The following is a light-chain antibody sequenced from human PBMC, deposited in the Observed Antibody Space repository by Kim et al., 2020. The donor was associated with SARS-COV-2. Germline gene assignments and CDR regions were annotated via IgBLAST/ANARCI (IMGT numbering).Light chain of an antibody. CDR2: GAS. V-gene: IGKV3-15*01. CDR3: QQYNNWPL. Sequence: SVSPGETATLSCSASQSVSSNLAWYQQTPGQAPRLLIYGASTRATGIPARFSGSGSGTEFTLTISSLQSEDFAVYYCQQYNNWPLFGPGTKVDIK. CDR1: QSVSSN. J-gene: IGKJ3*01.